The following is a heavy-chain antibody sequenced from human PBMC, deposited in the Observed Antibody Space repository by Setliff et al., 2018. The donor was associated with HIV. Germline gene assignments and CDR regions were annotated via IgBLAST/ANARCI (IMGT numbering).Heavy chain of an antibody. V-gene: IGHV1-69*13. CDR2: IIPIFSTT. D-gene: IGHD4-4*01. J-gene: IGHJ5*02. CDR3: ARDEGMTTRRGRFDP. CDR1: GGTFSKDA. Sequence: GASVKVSCKASGGTFSKDAINWVREAPGQGLEWMGGIIPIFSTTTYAQKFQVRVTITADDSTSTVYMELSSLKSEDTAMYYCARDEGMTTRRGRFDPWGQGTLVTVSS.